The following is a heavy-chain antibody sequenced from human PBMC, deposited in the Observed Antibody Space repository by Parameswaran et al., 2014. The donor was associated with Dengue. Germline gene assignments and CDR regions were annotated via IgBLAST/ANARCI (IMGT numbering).Heavy chain of an antibody. J-gene: IGHJ4*02. V-gene: IGHV3-30*04. CDR2: ISYDGSNK. Sequence: WIRQPPGKGLEWVAVISYDGSNKYYADSVKGRFTISRDNSKNTLYLQMNSLRAEDTAVYYCARDSYYYDSSGYSGYFDYWGQGTLVTVSS. CDR3: ARDSYYYDSSGYSGYFDY. D-gene: IGHD3-22*01.